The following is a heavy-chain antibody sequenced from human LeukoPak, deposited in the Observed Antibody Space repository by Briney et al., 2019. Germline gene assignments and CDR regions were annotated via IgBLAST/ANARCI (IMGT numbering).Heavy chain of an antibody. Sequence: SKTLSLTCAVYGGSFSGYYWSWIRQPPGKGLEWIGEINHSGSTNYNPSLKSRVTISVDTSKNQFSLKLSSVTAADTAVYYCARGSTDYGDPNFDYWGQGTLVTVSS. V-gene: IGHV4-34*01. CDR3: ARGSTDYGDPNFDY. J-gene: IGHJ4*02. CDR1: GGSFSGYY. CDR2: INHSGST. D-gene: IGHD4-17*01.